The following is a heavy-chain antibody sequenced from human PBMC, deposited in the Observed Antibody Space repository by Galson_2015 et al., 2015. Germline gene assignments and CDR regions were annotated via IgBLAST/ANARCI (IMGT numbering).Heavy chain of an antibody. J-gene: IGHJ3*02. CDR2: ISYDGSNK. CDR1: GFTFSSYA. Sequence: SLRLSCAASGFTFSSYAMHWVRQAPGKGLEWVAVISYDGSNKYYADSVKGRFTISRDNSKNTLSLQMDSLRAEDTAVYYCARAIGRPGFIRGGRETGVAFDIWGQGTMVTVSS. D-gene: IGHD3-10*01. CDR3: ARAIGRPGFIRGGRETGVAFDI. V-gene: IGHV3-30*14.